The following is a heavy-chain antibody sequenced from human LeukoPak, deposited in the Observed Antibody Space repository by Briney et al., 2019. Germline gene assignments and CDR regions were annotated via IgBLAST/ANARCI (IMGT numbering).Heavy chain of an antibody. CDR3: AKDGMVQGVINRKGPRPSWFDP. D-gene: IGHD3-10*01. J-gene: IGHJ5*02. CDR2: ISAYNGNT. V-gene: IGHV1-18*04. Sequence: ASVKVSFKASGYTFTSYGISWVRQAPGQGLEWLGWISAYNGNTNYAQKLQGRVTMTTDTSTSTAYMELRSLRSDDTAVYYCAKDGMVQGVINRKGPRPSWFDPWGQGTLVTVSS. CDR1: GYTFTSYG.